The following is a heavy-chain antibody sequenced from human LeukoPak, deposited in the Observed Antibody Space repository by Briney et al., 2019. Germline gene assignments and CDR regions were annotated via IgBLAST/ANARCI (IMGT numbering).Heavy chain of an antibody. J-gene: IGHJ4*02. CDR2: IYSGGST. CDR3: ARFVGYDSSGYPRYNLDY. D-gene: IGHD3-22*01. CDR1: GGSISSSNW. V-gene: IGHV3-66*01. Sequence: GTLSLTCAVSGGSISSSNWWSWVRQAPGKGLEWVSVIYSGGSTYYADSVKGRFTISRDNSKNTLYFQMNSLRAEDTAVYYCARFVGYDSSGYPRYNLDYWGQGTLVTVSS.